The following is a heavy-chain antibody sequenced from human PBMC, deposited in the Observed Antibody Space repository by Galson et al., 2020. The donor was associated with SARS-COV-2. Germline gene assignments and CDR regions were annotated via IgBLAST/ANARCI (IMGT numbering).Heavy chain of an antibody. CDR2: IWYDGSNK. V-gene: IGHV3-33*01. Sequence: TGGSLRLSCAASGFTFSSYGMHWVRQAPGKGLEWVAVIWYDGSNKYYADSVKGRFTISRDNSKNTLYLQMNSLRAEDTAVYYCARDEGSSWYDPWYYYYGMDVWGQGTTVTVSS. CDR1: GFTFSSYG. J-gene: IGHJ6*02. CDR3: ARDEGSSWYDPWYYYYGMDV. D-gene: IGHD6-13*01.